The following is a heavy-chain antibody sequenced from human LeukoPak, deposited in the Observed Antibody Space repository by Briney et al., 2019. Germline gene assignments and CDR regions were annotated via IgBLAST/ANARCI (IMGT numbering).Heavy chain of an antibody. J-gene: IGHJ4*02. CDR2: IKQDGSEK. Sequence: GGSLRLSCAASGFTFSSYWMSRVRQAPGKGLEWVANIKQDGSEKYYVDSVKGRFTISRDNAKNSLYLQMSSLRAEDTAVYYCARGGPSGSYLNYWGQGTLVTVSS. V-gene: IGHV3-7*01. CDR1: GFTFSSYW. D-gene: IGHD1-26*01. CDR3: ARGGPSGSYLNY.